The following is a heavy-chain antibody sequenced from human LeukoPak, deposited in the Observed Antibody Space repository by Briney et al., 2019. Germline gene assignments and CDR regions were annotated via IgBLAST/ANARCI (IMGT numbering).Heavy chain of an antibody. J-gene: IGHJ4*02. CDR1: GFTFRGYA. CDR3: ARDSVHSYAYDY. Sequence: GGSLRLSCAASGFTFRGYAMQWVRQAPGKGLEWVSYIRYNSGTKFYADSVKGRFTISRDNAKDSLYLQMSSLRDEDTAVYYGARDSVHSYAYDYWGQGTLVTVSS. D-gene: IGHD3-16*01. CDR2: IRYNSGTK. V-gene: IGHV3-48*02.